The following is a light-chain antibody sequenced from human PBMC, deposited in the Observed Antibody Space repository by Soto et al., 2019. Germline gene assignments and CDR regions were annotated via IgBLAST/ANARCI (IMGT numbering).Light chain of an antibody. Sequence: DIVMTQSPESLAVSLGERATINCKSSQSLLYSPNDKTYLAWYQQNPGQPPKLLIYWASTRESGVPDRFSGSGFGPDFTLTICSLQAEDVAVYYCQQYYSTPWSFGEGTKVEIK. V-gene: IGKV4-1*01. CDR1: QSLLYSPNDKTY. CDR3: QQYYSTPWS. CDR2: WAS. J-gene: IGKJ1*01.